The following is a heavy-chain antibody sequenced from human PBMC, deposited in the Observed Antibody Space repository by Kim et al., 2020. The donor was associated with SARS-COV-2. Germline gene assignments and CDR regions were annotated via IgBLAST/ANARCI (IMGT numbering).Heavy chain of an antibody. D-gene: IGHD2-15*01. Sequence: SETLSLTCTVSGGSISSYYWSWIRQPPGKGLEWIGYIYYSGSTNYNPSLKSRVTISVDTSKNQFSLKLSSVTAADTAVYYCARAIQSAPGPYCSGGSCYFDYWGQGTLVTVSS. CDR2: IYYSGST. CDR3: ARAIQSAPGPYCSGGSCYFDY. V-gene: IGHV4-59*01. J-gene: IGHJ4*02. CDR1: GGSISSYY.